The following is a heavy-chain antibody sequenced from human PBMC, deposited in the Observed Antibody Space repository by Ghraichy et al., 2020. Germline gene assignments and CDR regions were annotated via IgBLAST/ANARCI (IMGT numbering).Heavy chain of an antibody. D-gene: IGHD3-16*02. V-gene: IGHV4-30-4*01. CDR3: ARGRYDYVWGSYRYTAMDV. Sequence: SETLSLTCTVSGGSISSGDYYWSWIRQPPGKGLEWIGYIYYSRSTYYNPYLKSRVTISVDTSKNQFSLKPSSVTAADTAVYYCARGRYDYVWGSYRYTAMDVWGQGTTVTVSS. CDR2: IYYSRST. J-gene: IGHJ6*02. CDR1: GGSISSGDYY.